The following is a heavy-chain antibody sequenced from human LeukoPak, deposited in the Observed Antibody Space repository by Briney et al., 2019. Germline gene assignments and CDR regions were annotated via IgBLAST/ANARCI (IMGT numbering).Heavy chain of an antibody. D-gene: IGHD6-19*01. CDR1: GGSIRSYY. V-gene: IGHV4-4*07. J-gene: IGHJ5*02. Sequence: SETLSLTCTVSGGSIRSYYWSWIRQPAGKGLEWIGRIYTSGNTNYNPSLKSRVTMSVDPSKNQFSLKLSSVTAADTAMYYCAREEYSSGWYRWFDPWGQGTLVTVSS. CDR2: IYTSGNT. CDR3: AREEYSSGWYRWFDP.